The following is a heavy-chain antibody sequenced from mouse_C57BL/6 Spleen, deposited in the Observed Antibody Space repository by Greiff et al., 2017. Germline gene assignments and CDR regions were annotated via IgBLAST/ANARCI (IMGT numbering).Heavy chain of an antibody. CDR2: INPNNGGT. Sequence: EVQLQQSGPELVKPGASVKIPCKASGYTFTDYNMDWVKQSHGKSLEWIGDINPNNGGTIYNQKFKGKATLTVDKSSSTAYMELRSLTSEYTAVYYCARSVYYDYSAWFAYWGQGTLVTVSA. D-gene: IGHD2-4*01. J-gene: IGHJ3*01. V-gene: IGHV1-18*01. CDR1: GYTFTDYN. CDR3: ARSVYYDYSAWFAY.